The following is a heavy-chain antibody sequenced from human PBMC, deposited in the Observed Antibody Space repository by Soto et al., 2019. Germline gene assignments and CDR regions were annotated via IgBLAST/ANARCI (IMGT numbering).Heavy chain of an antibody. V-gene: IGHV2-5*02. Sequence: QITLKESGRTLVKPTQTLTLTCTFSGFSLSTNGVGVGWIRQPPGKALEWLALIYWDGDKRYSPSLQSRLTVTKDSYNNHVVLTMSNMDPADTATYYCAHSANYYQFDWVDPWGQGILVTVSS. CDR1: GFSLSTNGVG. CDR3: AHSANYYQFDWVDP. J-gene: IGHJ5*02. D-gene: IGHD3-10*01. CDR2: IYWDGDK.